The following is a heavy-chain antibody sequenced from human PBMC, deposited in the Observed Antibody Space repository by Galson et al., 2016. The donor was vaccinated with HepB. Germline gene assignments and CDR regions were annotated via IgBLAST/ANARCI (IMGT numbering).Heavy chain of an antibody. Sequence: SVKVSCKASGYTFTSHDFIWVRQATGQGLEWVGWMNPNSGNTDYAQTFQGRITMTRNTSISTGYMELSGLRFEDTAAYYCARVVFSIGRGRPSYYFDYWGQGTLVTVSS. V-gene: IGHV1-8*01. CDR2: MNPNSGNT. CDR3: ARVVFSIGRGRPSYYFDY. D-gene: IGHD3-10*01. J-gene: IGHJ4*02. CDR1: GYTFTSHD.